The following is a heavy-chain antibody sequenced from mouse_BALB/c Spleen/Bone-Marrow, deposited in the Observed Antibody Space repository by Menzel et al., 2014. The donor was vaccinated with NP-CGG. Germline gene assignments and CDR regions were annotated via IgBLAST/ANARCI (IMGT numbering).Heavy chain of an antibody. Sequence: VQLKQSGGGLVQPGGSLKLSCAASGFDFSRYWMSWVRQAPGKGLEWIREINPDSSTINYTPSLKDKFIISRDNAKNTLYLQMSKVRSEDTALYYCARMHYYGYVAYWGQGTMVTVSA. J-gene: IGHJ3*01. CDR1: GFDFSRYW. V-gene: IGHV4-1*02. CDR3: ARMHYYGYVAY. CDR2: INPDSSTI. D-gene: IGHD1-2*01.